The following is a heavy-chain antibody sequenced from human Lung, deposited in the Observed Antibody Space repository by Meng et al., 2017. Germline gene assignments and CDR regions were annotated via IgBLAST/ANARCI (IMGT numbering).Heavy chain of an antibody. J-gene: IGHJ4*02. D-gene: IGHD4-11*01. V-gene: IGHV4-34*01. Sequence: QVQLQAWGAGLLKPSETLSLTCVVSGWSFSDYYWSWIRQPPGKGLEWIGEINHSGSTNYNPSLESRATISVDTSQNNLSLKLSSVTAADSAVYYCARGPTTMAHDFDYWGQGTLVTVSS. CDR2: INHSGST. CDR1: GWSFSDYY. CDR3: ARGPTTMAHDFDY.